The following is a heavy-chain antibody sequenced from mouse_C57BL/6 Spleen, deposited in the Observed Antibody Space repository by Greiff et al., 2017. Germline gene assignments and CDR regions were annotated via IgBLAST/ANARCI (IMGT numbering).Heavy chain of an antibody. CDR3: ARSPLITSRYFDV. CDR1: GYTFTSYG. J-gene: IGHJ1*03. Sequence: VKLQQSGAELARPGASVKLSCKASGYTFTSYGISWVKQRTGQGLEWIGEIYPRSGNTYYNEKFKGKATLTADKSSSTAYMELRSLTSEDSAVYFCARSPLITSRYFDVWGTGTTVTVSS. CDR2: IYPRSGNT. D-gene: IGHD1-1*01. V-gene: IGHV1-81*01.